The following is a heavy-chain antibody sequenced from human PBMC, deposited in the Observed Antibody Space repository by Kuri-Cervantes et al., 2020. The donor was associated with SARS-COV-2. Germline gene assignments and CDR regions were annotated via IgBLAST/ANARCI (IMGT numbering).Heavy chain of an antibody. J-gene: IGHJ4*02. CDR2: IITAFGTA. CDR3: AKELLWFGDLHGGYFDY. CDR1: GGTFDSCT. V-gene: IGHV1-69*06. Sequence: SVQVSCKASGGTFDSCTISWVRQTPGQGLEWMGGIITAFGTANYAQKFQDRVTLIADKSTSTVFMELSRLSCEDTAVYYCAKELLWFGDLHGGYFDYWGQGTLVTVSS. D-gene: IGHD3-10*01.